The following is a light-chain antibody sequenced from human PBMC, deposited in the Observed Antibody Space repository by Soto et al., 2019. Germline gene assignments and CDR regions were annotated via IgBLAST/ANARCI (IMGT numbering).Light chain of an antibody. CDR3: RQYNNCPQT. J-gene: IGKJ1*01. Sequence: VMTQAPATLSVSPGERVTLSCRASQTINNNVAWYQLKDGQVPRLLIYGASTRATDIPARFSGSGSGTEFTLTISSLQSEDFAEYHCRQYNNCPQTFGQGTKVDIK. CDR1: QTINNN. V-gene: IGKV3-15*01. CDR2: GAS.